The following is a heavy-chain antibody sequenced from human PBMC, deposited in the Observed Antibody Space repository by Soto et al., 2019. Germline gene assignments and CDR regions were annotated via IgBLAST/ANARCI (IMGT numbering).Heavy chain of an antibody. CDR3: ARGSFSGLYYYYYGTDV. J-gene: IGHJ6*02. Sequence: PSETLSLTCTVSGGSISSYYWSWIRQPAGKGLEWIGRIYTSGSTNYNPSLKSRVTMSVDTSKNQFSLKLSSVTAADTAVYYCARGSFSGLYYYYYGTDVWGQGTTVTVSS. D-gene: IGHD2-15*01. V-gene: IGHV4-4*07. CDR1: GGSISSYY. CDR2: IYTSGST.